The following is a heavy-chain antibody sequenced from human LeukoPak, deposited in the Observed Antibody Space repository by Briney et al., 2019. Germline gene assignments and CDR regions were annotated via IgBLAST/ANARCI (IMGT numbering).Heavy chain of an antibody. V-gene: IGHV4-34*01. D-gene: IGHD3-10*01. CDR1: GGSLIGHY. Sequence: SETLSLTCDVSGGSLIGHYWSWIRQPPGKGLEWIGEINHSGNTNSNPSLKNRVTISVDTSKNQSSLRLSAVTAADTAVYHCARGGIMVRQSINFLFFYGLDVWGHGTTVTVSS. CDR2: INHSGNT. J-gene: IGHJ6*02. CDR3: ARGGIMVRQSINFLFFYGLDV.